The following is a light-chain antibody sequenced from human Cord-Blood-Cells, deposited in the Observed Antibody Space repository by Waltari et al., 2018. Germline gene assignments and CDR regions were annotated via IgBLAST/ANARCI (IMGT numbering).Light chain of an antibody. CDR3: QQSYSTPPWT. CDR2: AAS. V-gene: IGKV1-39*01. J-gene: IGKJ1*01. Sequence: DIQMNHSPASLSASVGDRGTITGRASQSVSSYLNWYQQKPGKAPKLLIYAASSLQSGVPSRFSGSGSGTDFTLTISSLQPEDFATYYCQQSYSTPPWTFGQGTKVEIK. CDR1: QSVSSY.